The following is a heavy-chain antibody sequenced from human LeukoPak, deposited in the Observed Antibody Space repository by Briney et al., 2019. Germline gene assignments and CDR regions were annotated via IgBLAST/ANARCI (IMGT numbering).Heavy chain of an antibody. D-gene: IGHD5-18*01. CDR1: GGYISSYY. V-gene: IGHV4-59*08. J-gene: IGHJ4*02. CDR2: IYYSGST. CDR3: ARHVGYSSGCDY. Sequence: PSETLSLTCTVSGGYISSYYWSWIRPPPGKGLEWIGCIYYSGSTNYNPSLKSRVTISVDTSKNQFSLTLSSVTAADTAVYSCARHVGYSSGCDYWGKGTRVTVSS.